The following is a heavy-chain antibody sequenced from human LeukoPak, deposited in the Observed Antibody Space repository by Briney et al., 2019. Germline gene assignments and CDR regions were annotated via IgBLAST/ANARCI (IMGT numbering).Heavy chain of an antibody. Sequence: ASVKVSCKASGYTFTSYGISWVRQAPGQGLEWMGWISAYNGNTNYAQKLQGRVTMTTDTSTSTAYMELRSLRSDDTAVYYCARDLQAGGMIAFGGVTTPGDYWGQGTLVTVSS. J-gene: IGHJ4*02. CDR2: ISAYNGNT. CDR3: ARDLQAGGMIAFGGVTTPGDY. CDR1: GYTFTSYG. D-gene: IGHD3-16*01. V-gene: IGHV1-18*01.